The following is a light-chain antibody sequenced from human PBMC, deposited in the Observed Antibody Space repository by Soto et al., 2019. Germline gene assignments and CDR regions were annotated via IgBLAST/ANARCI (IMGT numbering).Light chain of an antibody. CDR2: EVN. Sequence: QSVLTQPASVSGSPGQSITISCTGTSSDVGGFNYVSWYQQHPGKAPKLMIYEVNNRPSGVYNRFSGSKSGNTASLTISGLQAEDEADYYCSSYARSSTVVFGGGTKLTVL. V-gene: IGLV2-14*01. CDR1: SSDVGGFNY. J-gene: IGLJ2*01. CDR3: SSYARSSTVV.